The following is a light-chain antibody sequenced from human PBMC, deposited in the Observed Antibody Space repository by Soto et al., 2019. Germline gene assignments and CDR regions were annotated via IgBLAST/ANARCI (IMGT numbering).Light chain of an antibody. CDR1: QSVSSN. J-gene: IGKJ5*01. V-gene: IGKV3-15*01. Sequence: EIVMTQSPVTLSVSPGERATLSCRASQSVSSNLAWYQQKPGQAPRLLIYGASTRATGIPARFSGSGSGTEFTLTISSLQSEDVAVYYCQQYHNWPPITFGQGTRLEIK. CDR3: QQYHNWPPIT. CDR2: GAS.